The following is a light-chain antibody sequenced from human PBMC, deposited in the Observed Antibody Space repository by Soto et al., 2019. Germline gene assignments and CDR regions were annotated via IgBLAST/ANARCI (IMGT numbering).Light chain of an antibody. V-gene: IGKV1-39*01. CDR2: AAS. J-gene: IGKJ2*01. CDR3: HQTYTTPYT. Sequence: DIQMTQSPSSLSASVGDRVTVSCRASQSINSYLNWYQQKPGKAPTLLIYAASRLEEGVPSRFSGSGSGTEFTLTISSLQTEDVATYSCHQTYTTPYTFGQGTKLEIK. CDR1: QSINSY.